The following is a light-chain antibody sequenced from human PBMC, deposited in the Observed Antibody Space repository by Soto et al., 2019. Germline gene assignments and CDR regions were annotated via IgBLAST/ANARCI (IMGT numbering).Light chain of an antibody. CDR3: QKYNSAPTLLT. V-gene: IGKV1-27*01. CDR1: QGISNY. J-gene: IGKJ3*01. Sequence: DIQMTQSPSSLSASVGDRVTITCRASQGISNYLAWYQQKPGKVPKLLIYAASTLQSGVPSRFSGSGSGTDFTLTISSLQPEDVATYYCQKYNSAPTLLTFGPGTKVDIK. CDR2: AAS.